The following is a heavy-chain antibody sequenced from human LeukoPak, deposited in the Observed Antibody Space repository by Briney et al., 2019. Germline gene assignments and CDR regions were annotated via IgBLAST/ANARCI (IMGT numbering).Heavy chain of an antibody. CDR1: GGSISSSSYY. Sequence: SETLSLTCTVSGGSISSSSYYWGWIRQPPGRGLEWIERIYYSGSTYYNPSLKSRVTISVDTSKNQFSLKLSSVTAADTAVYYCARAIWLRENCFDPWGQGTLVTVSS. J-gene: IGHJ5*02. V-gene: IGHV4-39*07. D-gene: IGHD5-18*01. CDR3: ARAIWLRENCFDP. CDR2: IYYSGST.